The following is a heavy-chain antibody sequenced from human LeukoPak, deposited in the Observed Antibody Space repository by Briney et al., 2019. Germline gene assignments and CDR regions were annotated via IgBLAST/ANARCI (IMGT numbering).Heavy chain of an antibody. CDR1: GFTFSSYA. J-gene: IGHJ4*02. CDR2: LSGSGGSA. V-gene: IGHV3-23*01. D-gene: IGHD1-26*01. CDR3: ARASGFDY. Sequence: GGSLRLSCAASGFTFSSYAMTWVRQAPGKGLEWVSALSGSGGSAYYADSVKGRFTISRDNSKNTLYLQMNSLRAEDTAVYYCARASGFDYWGQGTLVTVSS.